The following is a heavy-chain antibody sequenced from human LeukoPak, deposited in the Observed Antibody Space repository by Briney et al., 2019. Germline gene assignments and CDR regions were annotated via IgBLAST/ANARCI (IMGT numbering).Heavy chain of an antibody. J-gene: IGHJ4*02. CDR2: INAGNGNT. D-gene: IGHD3-16*02. Sequence: ASVKVSCKASGYTFTSYAMHWVRQAPGQRLEWMGWINAGNGNTKYSQKFQGRGTITRDTSASTAYMELSSLRSEDTAMYYCAREDVVDYVWGSYRFWGQGTLVTVSS. V-gene: IGHV1-3*01. CDR1: GYTFTSYA. CDR3: AREDVVDYVWGSYRF.